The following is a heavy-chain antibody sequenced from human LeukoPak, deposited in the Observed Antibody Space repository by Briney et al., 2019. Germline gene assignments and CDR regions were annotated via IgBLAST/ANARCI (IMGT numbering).Heavy chain of an antibody. J-gene: IGHJ4*02. CDR3: AKEGEAAAGTEGDY. D-gene: IGHD6-13*01. CDR1: GFTFSSYG. Sequence: GGSLRLSCAASGFTFSSYGMHWVRQAPGKGLEWVAVISYDGSNKYYADSVKGRFTISRDSSKNTLYLQMNSLRAEDTAAYYCAKEGEAAAGTEGDYWGQGTLVTVSS. V-gene: IGHV3-30*18. CDR2: ISYDGSNK.